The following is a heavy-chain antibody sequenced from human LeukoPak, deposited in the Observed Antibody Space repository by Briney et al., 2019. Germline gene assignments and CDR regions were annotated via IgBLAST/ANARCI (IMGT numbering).Heavy chain of an antibody. J-gene: IGHJ6*02. CDR2: INTNTGNP. V-gene: IGHV7-4-1*02. D-gene: IGHD7-27*01. CDR1: GYTFTRYA. CDR3: AREPPGEPYYYGMDV. Sequence: GASVRVSCKASGYTFTRYAMNWVRQAPGQGLEWMGWINTNTGNPTYGQGFTGRFVFSLDTSVSTSYLRISSLKAEDTAVYYCAREPPGEPYYYGMDVWGQGTTVTVSS.